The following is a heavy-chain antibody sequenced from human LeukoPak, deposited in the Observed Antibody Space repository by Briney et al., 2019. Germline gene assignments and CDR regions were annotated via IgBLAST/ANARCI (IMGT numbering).Heavy chain of an antibody. CDR2: MNPNSGNT. Sequence: ASVKVSCKASGYTFTSYDINWVRQATGQGLEWMGWMNPNSGNTGYAQKFQGRVTITRNTSISTAYIELSSLRSEDTAVYYCARGRKDGSSWSLYYYYYYYMDVWGKGTTVTVSS. J-gene: IGHJ6*03. V-gene: IGHV1-8*03. CDR3: ARGRKDGSSWSLYYYYYYYMDV. D-gene: IGHD6-13*01. CDR1: GYTFTSYD.